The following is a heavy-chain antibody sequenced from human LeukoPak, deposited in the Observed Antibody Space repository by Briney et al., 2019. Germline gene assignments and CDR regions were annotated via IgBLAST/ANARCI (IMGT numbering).Heavy chain of an antibody. CDR2: INGVGNST. Sequence: GGSLGLSCAGSGFNFSIFAMNWVRQAPGKGLEWVSSINGVGNSTYYADSVKGWFTVSRDNSKNTLYLQMNSLRAEDTALYYCAKRGLRGNWFHPWGQGTLVTVSS. D-gene: IGHD3-10*01. V-gene: IGHV3-23*01. CDR1: GFNFSIFA. J-gene: IGHJ5*02. CDR3: AKRGLRGNWFHP.